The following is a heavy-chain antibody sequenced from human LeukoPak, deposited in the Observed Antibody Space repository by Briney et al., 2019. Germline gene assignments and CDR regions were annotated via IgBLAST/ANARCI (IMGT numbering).Heavy chain of an antibody. V-gene: IGHV4-4*09. J-gene: IGHJ5*02. CDR1: GGSISSYY. CDR3: ARHGSVRSPLGP. D-gene: IGHD3-10*01. CDR2: IYATGST. Sequence: PSETLSLTCLVSGGSISSYYWSWIRQPPGKGLEWIGYIYATGSTNYNPSLKSRVTISVDTTKNQFSLNLRSVTAAETAVYYCARHGSVRSPLGPWGQGTLVTVSS.